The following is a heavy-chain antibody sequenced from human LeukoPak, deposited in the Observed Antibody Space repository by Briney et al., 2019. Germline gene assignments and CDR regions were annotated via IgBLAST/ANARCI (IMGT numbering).Heavy chain of an antibody. Sequence: PGRSMRLSCAASGLTFNTRDMHWVRHAPSKGLEWVAFIRSDGINKYYTDSVKGRFTISRDNSKNTLYLQINSLRAEDTAVYYCASELDGRSYNPHYWGQGTLVTVSS. CDR1: GLTFNTRD. D-gene: IGHD1-26*01. CDR3: ASELDGRSYNPHY. CDR2: IRSDGINK. V-gene: IGHV3-30*02. J-gene: IGHJ4*02.